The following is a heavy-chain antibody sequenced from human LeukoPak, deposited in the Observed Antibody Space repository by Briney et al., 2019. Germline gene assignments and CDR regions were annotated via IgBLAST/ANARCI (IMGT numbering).Heavy chain of an antibody. CDR1: EYTFTSYD. CDR2: ISAYNGYT. CDR3: ARSYGSGSYFSYYYYYYYMDV. V-gene: IGHV1-18*01. J-gene: IGHJ6*03. Sequence: GASVKVSCKASEYTFTSYDISWVRQAPGQGLEWMGWISAYNGYTNYAQKLQGRVTMTTDTSTSTAYMELRSLRSDDTAVYYCARSYGSGSYFSYYYYYYYMDVWGKGTTVTISS. D-gene: IGHD3-10*01.